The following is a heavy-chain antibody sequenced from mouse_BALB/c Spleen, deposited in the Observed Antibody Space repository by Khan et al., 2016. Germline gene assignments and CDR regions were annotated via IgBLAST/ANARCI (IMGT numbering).Heavy chain of an antibody. Sequence: EVQLQESGPGLVKPSQSLSLTCTVTGYSIASDYAWNWIRQFPGTKLEWMGYITYSGTTTYHPSLKSRFSITRDNSRNQFFLQLSSVTTEATATYYCARSGFNYASFAYWGQGTLVTVSA. CDR1: GYSIASDYA. D-gene: IGHD2-1*01. J-gene: IGHJ3*01. CDR3: ARSGFNYASFAY. V-gene: IGHV3-2*02. CDR2: ITYSGTT.